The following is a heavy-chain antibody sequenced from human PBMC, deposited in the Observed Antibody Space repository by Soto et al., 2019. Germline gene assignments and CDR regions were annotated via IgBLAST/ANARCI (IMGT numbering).Heavy chain of an antibody. CDR3: ARGVTYYDILTGYYRSDYFDY. V-gene: IGHV4-39*07. Sequence: PSETLSLTCSVSGGSISSSSYYWSWIRQPPGKGLEWIGEINHSGSTNYNPSLKSRVTISVDTSKNQFSLKLSSVTAADTAVYYCARGVTYYDILTGYYRSDYFDYWGQGTLVTVSS. D-gene: IGHD3-9*01. CDR1: GGSISSSSYY. J-gene: IGHJ4*02. CDR2: INHSGST.